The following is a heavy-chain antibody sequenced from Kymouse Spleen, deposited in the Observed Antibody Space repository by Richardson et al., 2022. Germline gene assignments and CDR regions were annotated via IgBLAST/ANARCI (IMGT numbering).Heavy chain of an antibody. V-gene: IGHV3-15*01. D-gene: IGHD1-26*01. CDR1: GFTFSNAW. J-gene: IGHJ6*02. CDR2: IKSKTDGGTT. Sequence: EVQLVESGGGLVKPGGSLRLSCAASGFTFSNAWMSWVRQAPGKGLEWVGRIKSKTDGGTTDYAAPVKGRFTISRDDSKNTLYLQMNSLKTEDTAVYYCTHSYSGSYDYYYYYGMDVWGQGTTVTVSS. CDR3: THSYSGSYDYYYYYGMDV.